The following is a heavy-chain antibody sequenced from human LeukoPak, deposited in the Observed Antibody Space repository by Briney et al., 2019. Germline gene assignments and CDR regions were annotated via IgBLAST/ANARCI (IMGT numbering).Heavy chain of an antibody. CDR1: GFTFSSYW. D-gene: IGHD6-6*01. V-gene: IGHV3-74*01. Sequence: GGSLRLSCAASGFTFSSYWMHWVRQAPGKGLVWVSRINTDGSTINYADSVKGRFTISRDNAKNTLYLQMNSLRAEDTAVYYCARAVTIATRSTGYWGQRTLVTVSS. CDR3: ARAVTIATRSTGY. J-gene: IGHJ4*02. CDR2: INTDGSTI.